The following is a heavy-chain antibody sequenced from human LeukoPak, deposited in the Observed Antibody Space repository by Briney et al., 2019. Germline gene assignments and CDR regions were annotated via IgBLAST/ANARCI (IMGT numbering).Heavy chain of an antibody. J-gene: IGHJ4*02. D-gene: IGHD5-18*01. CDR3: ARDSSAMVGGFFDY. CDR2: IYYSGST. Sequence: PSETLSLTCTVSGGSISSSSYYWGWIRQPPGKGLEWIGSIYYSGSTYYNPSLKSRVTISVDTSKNQFSLKLSSVTAADTAVYYCARDSSAMVGGFFDYWGQGTLVTVSS. CDR1: GGSISSSSYY. V-gene: IGHV4-39*07.